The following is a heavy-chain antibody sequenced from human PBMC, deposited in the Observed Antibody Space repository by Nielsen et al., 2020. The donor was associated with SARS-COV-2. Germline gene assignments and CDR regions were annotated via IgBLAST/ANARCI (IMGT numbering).Heavy chain of an antibody. CDR3: ARDRRFLEWPYYFDY. Sequence: ASVKVSCKASGYTFTSYGISWVRQAPGQGLEWMGWISAYNGNTNYAQKLQGRVTMTTDTSTSTAYMELRSLRSDDTAVYYCARDRRFLEWPYYFDYWGQGTLVTVSS. V-gene: IGHV1-18*01. CDR2: ISAYNGNT. D-gene: IGHD3-3*01. CDR1: GYTFTSYG. J-gene: IGHJ4*02.